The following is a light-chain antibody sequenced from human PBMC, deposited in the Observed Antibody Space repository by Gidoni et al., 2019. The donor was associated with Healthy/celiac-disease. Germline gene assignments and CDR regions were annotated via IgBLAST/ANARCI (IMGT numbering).Light chain of an antibody. V-gene: IGKV3-11*01. CDR2: DAS. J-gene: IGKJ5*01. Sequence: EIVLTQSPPTLSLSPGERSTLSCRPSQSVSSYLAWYQQKPGQPPRPLIYDASNRATGIPARFSGSGSGTDFTLTISSLEPEDFAVYYCQQRSNWPTITFGQGTRLEIK. CDR1: QSVSSY. CDR3: QQRSNWPTIT.